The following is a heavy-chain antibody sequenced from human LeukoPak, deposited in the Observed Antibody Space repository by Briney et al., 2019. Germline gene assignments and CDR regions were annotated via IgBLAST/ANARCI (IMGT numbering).Heavy chain of an antibody. CDR1: GGSISSYY. V-gene: IGHV4-59*08. CDR3: ARLGIGVVPSAMLGDYYFDY. D-gene: IGHD2-2*01. CDR2: IYYSGST. J-gene: IGHJ4*02. Sequence: SETLSLTCTVSGGSISSYYWSWIRQPPGKGLEWIGYIYYSGSTKYNPSLKSRVTISVDTSKNQFSLKLTSVTAADTAVYYCARLGIGVVPSAMLGDYYFDYWGQGTQVTVSS.